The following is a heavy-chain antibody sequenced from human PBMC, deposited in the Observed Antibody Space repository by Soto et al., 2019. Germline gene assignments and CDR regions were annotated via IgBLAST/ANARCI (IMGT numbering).Heavy chain of an antibody. CDR1: GYTFTSYY. CDR3: ARDYYGSGRSYFDY. D-gene: IGHD3-10*01. CDR2: INPSGGRT. Sequence: QVQLVQSGAEVKKPGASVKVSCKASGYTFTSYYMHWVRQAPGQGLEWMGIINPSGGRTSYAQKFQGRVTMSRNTSTSTVYMALRSLRSEYTAVYYCARDYYGSGRSYFDYGGQGTLVTVSS. J-gene: IGHJ4*02. V-gene: IGHV1-46*03.